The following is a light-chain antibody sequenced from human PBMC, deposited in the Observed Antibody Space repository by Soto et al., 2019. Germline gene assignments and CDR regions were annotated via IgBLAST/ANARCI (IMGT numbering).Light chain of an antibody. V-gene: IGLV2-14*01. CDR3: SSYTSSSTYV. Sequence: QSALTQPASVAGSPGQSITISCTGTSSDVGGYNYVSWYQQHPGKAPKLMIYEVSNRPPGASNRFSGSKSGNTASLTISGLQDEGEADYYCSSYTSSSTYVFGTGTKLTV. CDR1: SSDVGGYNY. J-gene: IGLJ1*01. CDR2: EVS.